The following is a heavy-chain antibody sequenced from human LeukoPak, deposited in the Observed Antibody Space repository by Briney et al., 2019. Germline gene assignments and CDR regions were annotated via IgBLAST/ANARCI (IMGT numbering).Heavy chain of an antibody. J-gene: IGHJ1*01. D-gene: IGHD6-19*01. CDR2: ISIPTYT. V-gene: IGHV3-53*01. Sequence: PGESLRLSCAASGFTFSDCSMAWVRQVPGGGLEWVSAISIPTYTVYADPVKGRFIISRDNSKNTLYLQMNNLRAEDTAVYYCVKERDLGVAVADEIDLWGQGTLVTVSS. CDR3: VKERDLGVAVADEIDL. CDR1: GFTFSDCS.